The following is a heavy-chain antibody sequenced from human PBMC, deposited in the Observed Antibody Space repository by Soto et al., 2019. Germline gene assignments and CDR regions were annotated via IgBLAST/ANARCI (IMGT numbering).Heavy chain of an antibody. V-gene: IGHV5-51*01. J-gene: IGHJ4*02. Sequence: PGESLKISCKGSGYSFTSYWIGWVRQMPGKGLEWMGIIYPGDSDTRYSPSFQGQVTISADKSISTAYLQWSSLKASDTAIYYCARHDTTDYEGGAHFYGDYGGQGTRVTVSS. D-gene: IGHD2-21*01. CDR3: ARHDTTDYEGGAHFYGDY. CDR1: GYSFTSYW. CDR2: IYPGDSDT.